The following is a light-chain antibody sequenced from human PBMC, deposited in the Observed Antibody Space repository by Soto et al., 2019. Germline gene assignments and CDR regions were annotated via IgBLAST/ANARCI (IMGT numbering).Light chain of an antibody. CDR1: QTISPC. V-gene: IGKV1-5*03. Sequence: DILMTQSPSTLSASVGDRVTITCRASQTISPCVAWYQQKPGKAPKLLIYKAISLESGVPARFSGSGSGTAFTLTISGLKPDDCASYSCKQYNTYFTLSFGGGTSVDVK. J-gene: IGKJ4*01. CDR2: KAI. CDR3: KQYNTYFTLS.